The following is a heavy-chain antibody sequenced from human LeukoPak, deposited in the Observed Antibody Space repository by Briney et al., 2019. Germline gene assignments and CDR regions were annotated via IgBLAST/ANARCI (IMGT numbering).Heavy chain of an antibody. CDR3: AKDRCSSTSCAYHYYYYYYMDV. D-gene: IGHD2-2*01. J-gene: IGHJ6*03. CDR2: IRYDGSNK. CDR1: GFTFSSYE. Sequence: PGGSLRLSCAASGFTFSSYEMNWVRQAPGKGLEWVAFIRYDGSNKYYADSVKGRFTISRDNSKNTLYLQMNSLRAEGTAVYYCAKDRCSSTSCAYHYYYYYYMDVWGKGTTVTISS. V-gene: IGHV3-30*02.